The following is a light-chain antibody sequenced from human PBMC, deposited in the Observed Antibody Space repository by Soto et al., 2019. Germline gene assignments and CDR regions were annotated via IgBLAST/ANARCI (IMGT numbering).Light chain of an antibody. CDR3: QQYYSTPIT. CDR2: DIS. J-gene: IGKJ5*01. V-gene: IGKV3D-15*01. Sequence: EIVMTQSPATLSVSPGERATLSCRASQSVRSNLAWYLQKPGQAPRLLIYDISNRASVIPARFSGSGSGTEFTLTISSLQSGDSAVYYCQQYYSTPITFGQGTRLEIK. CDR1: QSVRSN.